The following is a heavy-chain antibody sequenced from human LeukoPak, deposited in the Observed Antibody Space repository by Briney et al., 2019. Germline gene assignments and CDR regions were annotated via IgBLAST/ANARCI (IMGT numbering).Heavy chain of an antibody. J-gene: IGHJ4*02. V-gene: IGHV3-7*03. CDR1: GFTFSSYW. Sequence: GGSLRLSCAAFGFTFSSYWMSWVRQAPGKGLEWVANIKQDGSEKYYVDSVKGRFTISRDNAKNSLYLQMNSLRAEDTAVYYCAKSSSYGPDYFDYWGQGALVTVSS. D-gene: IGHD2-2*01. CDR3: AKSSSYGPDYFDY. CDR2: IKQDGSEK.